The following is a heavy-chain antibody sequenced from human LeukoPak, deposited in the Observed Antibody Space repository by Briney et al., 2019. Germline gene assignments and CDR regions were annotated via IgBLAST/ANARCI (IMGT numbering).Heavy chain of an antibody. D-gene: IGHD3/OR15-3a*01. V-gene: IGHV3-74*01. Sequence: PGGSLRLSCAASGFTFSRHWMHWVRQAPGKGLVWVSRTNSDGSSTDYADSVKGRFTISRDNSKNTLYLQMNSLKAEDTAVYYCAKGWTSIKYDSWGQGTLVTVSS. CDR1: GFTFSRHW. CDR2: TNSDGSST. CDR3: AKGWTSIKYDS. J-gene: IGHJ4*02.